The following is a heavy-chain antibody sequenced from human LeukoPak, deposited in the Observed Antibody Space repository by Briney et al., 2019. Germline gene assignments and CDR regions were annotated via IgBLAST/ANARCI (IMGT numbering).Heavy chain of an antibody. D-gene: IGHD2-8*01. J-gene: IGHJ4*02. Sequence: PGWSLRLSCAASGFTFSSYSMNWVRQAPGKGLERVSSISSSSSYIYYADSVKGRFTISRDNAKNSLYLQMNSLRAEDTAVYYCARSQTYCTNGVCYGFDYWGQGTLVTVSS. CDR2: ISSSSSYI. CDR1: GFTFSSYS. V-gene: IGHV3-21*01. CDR3: ARSQTYCTNGVCYGFDY.